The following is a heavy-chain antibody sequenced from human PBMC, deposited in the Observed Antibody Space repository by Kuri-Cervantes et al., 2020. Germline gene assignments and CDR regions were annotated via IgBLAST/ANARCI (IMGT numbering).Heavy chain of an antibody. Sequence: GGSLRLSCAASGFTFSSYGMHWVRQAPGKGLEWVAVISYDGSNKYYADSVKGRFTISRDNSKNTLYLQMNSLRAEDTAVYYCARPRLYYYYYYGMDVWGQGTTVTVSS. CDR1: GFTFSSYG. V-gene: IGHV3-30*03. D-gene: IGHD6-6*01. CDR2: ISYDGSNK. J-gene: IGHJ6*02. CDR3: ARPRLYYYYYYGMDV.